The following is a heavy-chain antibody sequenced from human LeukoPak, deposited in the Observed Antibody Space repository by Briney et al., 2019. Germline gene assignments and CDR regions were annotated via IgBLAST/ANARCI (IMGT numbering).Heavy chain of an antibody. J-gene: IGHJ3*02. CDR3: AKDTYISSRGAFDI. D-gene: IGHD6-13*01. CDR1: GFTFSSYA. Sequence: GGSLRLSCVASGFTFSSYAMSWVRQAPGKGLEWVSTISGGGGSTYYADSVKGRFTISRDNSKNTLYLQMNSLRAEDTALFYCAKDTYISSRGAFDIWGQGTMVTVSS. CDR2: ISGGGGST. V-gene: IGHV3-23*01.